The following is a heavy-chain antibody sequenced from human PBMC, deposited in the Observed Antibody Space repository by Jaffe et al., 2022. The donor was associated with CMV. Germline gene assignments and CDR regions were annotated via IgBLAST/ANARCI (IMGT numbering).Heavy chain of an antibody. CDR2: ISSSSSYI. Sequence: EVQLVESGGGLVKPGGSLRLSCAASGFTFSSYSMNWVRQAPGKGLEWVSSISSSSSYIYYADSVKGRFTISRDNAKNSLYLQMNSLRAEDTAVYYCARIGQLDDFWSGYLNYYYYYMDVWGKGTTVTVSS. J-gene: IGHJ6*03. V-gene: IGHV3-21*01. D-gene: IGHD3-3*01. CDR1: GFTFSSYS. CDR3: ARIGQLDDFWSGYLNYYYYYMDV.